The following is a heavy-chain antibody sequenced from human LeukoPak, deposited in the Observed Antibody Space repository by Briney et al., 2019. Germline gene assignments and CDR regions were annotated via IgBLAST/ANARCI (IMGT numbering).Heavy chain of an antibody. Sequence: SETLSLTCTVSGGSISSSSYYWGWIRQPPGKGLEWIGSIYYSGSTYYNPSLKSRVTISVDTSKNQFSLKLSPVTAADTAVYYCARHRCYDFWSGYQYYFDYWGQGTLVTVSS. CDR3: ARHRCYDFWSGYQYYFDY. CDR1: GGSISSSSYY. D-gene: IGHD3-3*01. CDR2: IYYSGST. V-gene: IGHV4-39*01. J-gene: IGHJ4*02.